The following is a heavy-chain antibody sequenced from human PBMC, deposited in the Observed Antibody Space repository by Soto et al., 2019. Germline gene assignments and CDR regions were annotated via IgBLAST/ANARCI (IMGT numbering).Heavy chain of an antibody. CDR2: ISGSGGST. CDR1: GFTFSSYA. V-gene: IGHV3-23*01. D-gene: IGHD6-13*01. J-gene: IGHJ4*02. Sequence: EVQLLDSGGGLVQPGGSLRLSCAASGFTFSSYAMKWVRQAPGKGLEWVSVISGSGGSTYYADSVKGRFTISRDNSKNTLSLQMYSLRAEDTAVYYCARRGPGTYFDYWGQGTLVTVSS. CDR3: ARRGPGTYFDY.